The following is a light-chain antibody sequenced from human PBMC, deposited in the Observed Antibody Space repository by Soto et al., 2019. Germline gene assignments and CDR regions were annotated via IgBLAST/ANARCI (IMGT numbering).Light chain of an antibody. J-gene: IGKJ4*01. CDR2: GAS. Sequence: LTQSPVTLSLSQGTRANLSYSASQSISSSYLACYQQKPGQAPRLLIYGASRRATGIPDRFSGSGSGTDFTLTIRRLEPEDFAEYYCQQYGSSLLTFGGGTKVDI. V-gene: IGKV3-20*01. CDR1: QSISSSY. CDR3: QQYGSSLLT.